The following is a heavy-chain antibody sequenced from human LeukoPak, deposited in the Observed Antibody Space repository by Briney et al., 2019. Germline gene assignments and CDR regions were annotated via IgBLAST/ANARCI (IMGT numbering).Heavy chain of an antibody. CDR1: GGSFSGYY. J-gene: IGHJ6*03. Sequence: SETLSLTCAVYGGSFSGYYWNWIRQSPGKGLEWIGEINQSGSTSYNPSLKSRVTISVDTSKNQFSLKLSSVTAADTAVYYCARLHYGGNYGYYYYYMDVWGKGTTVTISS. CDR3: ARLHYGGNYGYYYYYMDV. CDR2: INQSGST. D-gene: IGHD4-23*01. V-gene: IGHV4-34*01.